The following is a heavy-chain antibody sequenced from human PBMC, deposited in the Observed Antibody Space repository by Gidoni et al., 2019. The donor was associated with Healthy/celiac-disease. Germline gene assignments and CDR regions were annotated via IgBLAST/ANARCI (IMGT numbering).Heavy chain of an antibody. Sequence: QVQLVESGGGVVQPGRSLRLSCAASGFTFSRYAMHWVRQAPGKGLEWVAVISYDGSNKYYADSVKGRFTISRDNSKNTLYLQMNSLRAEDTAVYYCARVKAARTTLEYFQHWGQGTLVTVSS. CDR1: GFTFSRYA. CDR3: ARVKAARTTLEYFQH. CDR2: ISYDGSNK. D-gene: IGHD6-6*01. J-gene: IGHJ1*01. V-gene: IGHV3-30-3*01.